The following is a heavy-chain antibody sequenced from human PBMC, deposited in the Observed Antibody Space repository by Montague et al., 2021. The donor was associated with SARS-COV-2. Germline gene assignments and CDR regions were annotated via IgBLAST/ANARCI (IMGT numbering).Heavy chain of an antibody. CDR2: IYYSGST. Sequence: SETLSLTCTVSGGSISSSSYYWGWIRQAPGKGLEWIGSIYYSGSTYYNPSLKSRVTISVDTSKNQFSLKLSSVTAADTAVYYCARGARQGYGFRLGSFDSWGQGTLVTVSS. CDR1: GGSISSSSYY. J-gene: IGHJ4*02. D-gene: IGHD3-10*01. CDR3: ARGARQGYGFRLGSFDS. V-gene: IGHV4-39*07.